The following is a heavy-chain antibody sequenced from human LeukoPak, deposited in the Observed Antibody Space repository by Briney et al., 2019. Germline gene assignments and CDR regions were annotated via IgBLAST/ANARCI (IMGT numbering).Heavy chain of an antibody. CDR2: ISSSSSSM. D-gene: IGHD2-21*02. Sequence: GGSLRLSCAASGFTFSNYAMNWVRQAPGNGLEWVSSISSSSSSMYYADSLKGRFTISRDNAKNSLYLQMNSLRAEDTAVYYCARLTRTYCGGDCSLDYWGQGTLVTVSS. V-gene: IGHV3-21*01. CDR1: GFTFSNYA. CDR3: ARLTRTYCGGDCSLDY. J-gene: IGHJ4*02.